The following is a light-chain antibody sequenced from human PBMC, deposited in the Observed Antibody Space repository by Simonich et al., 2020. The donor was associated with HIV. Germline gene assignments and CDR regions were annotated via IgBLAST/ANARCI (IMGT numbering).Light chain of an antibody. CDR1: QSISSY. CDR2: GAT. CDR3: QQYNYWSPT. V-gene: IGKV3-15*01. Sequence: EIVMMQSPATLSVSPGERATLSCRASQSISSYLAWYQQKPGQTPTLLIYGATTRATGIPARFSGSGSGTEFTLTISSLQSEDFAVYYCQQYNYWSPTFGQGTKVEIK. J-gene: IGKJ1*01.